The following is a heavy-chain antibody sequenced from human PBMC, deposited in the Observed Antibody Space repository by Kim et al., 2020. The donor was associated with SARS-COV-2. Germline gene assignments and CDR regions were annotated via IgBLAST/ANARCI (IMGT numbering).Heavy chain of an antibody. D-gene: IGHD3-22*01. CDR3: AKDRESITMIVVVIPRCFDY. Sequence: RFTISRDNSKNTLYLQMNSLRAEDTAVYYCAKDRESITMIVVVIPRCFDYWGQGTLVTVSS. V-gene: IGHV3-23*01. J-gene: IGHJ4*02.